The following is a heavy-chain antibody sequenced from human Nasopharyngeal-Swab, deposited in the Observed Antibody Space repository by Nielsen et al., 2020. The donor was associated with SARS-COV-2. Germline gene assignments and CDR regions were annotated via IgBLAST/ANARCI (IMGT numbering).Heavy chain of an antibody. CDR2: ISGTGDTV. CDR3: AGELLAYYCMDV. CDR1: AFNFGNYY. D-gene: IGHD3-10*01. Sequence: GESLKISCAASAFNFGNYYMTWIRQAPGKGLEWVSYISGTGDTVYYADSVKGRFTISRDNSKNPLYLQMNSLRAEDTAVYYCAGELLAYYCMDVWGQGTTVTVSS. J-gene: IGHJ6*02. V-gene: IGHV3-11*04.